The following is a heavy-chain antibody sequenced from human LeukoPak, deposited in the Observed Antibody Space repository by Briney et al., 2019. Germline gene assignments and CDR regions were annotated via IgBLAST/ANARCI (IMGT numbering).Heavy chain of an antibody. Sequence: PGGSLRLSCAASGFTFSTYAMHWVRQAPGKGLEWVAVIPYDGSDKFYPDSVKGRFTISRDNSKNTLYLQMNSLRVEDTAVYYCAKGDYDILTGSDVWGQGTTVTVAS. CDR1: GFTFSTYA. CDR2: IPYDGSDK. V-gene: IGHV3-30-3*01. J-gene: IGHJ6*02. D-gene: IGHD3-9*01. CDR3: AKGDYDILTGSDV.